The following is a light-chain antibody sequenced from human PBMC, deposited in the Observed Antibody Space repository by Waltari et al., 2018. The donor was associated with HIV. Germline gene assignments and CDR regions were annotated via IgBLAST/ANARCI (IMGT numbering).Light chain of an antibody. Sequence: DIQLTQSPPFLSASVGDRITITCRASQGISSYLTWYQQQPGTAPQHLIYAASTLQSGVPSRFSGSISGTEFTLTISSLQPEDFGTYYCQQLYTYPYSFGQGTKLEI. J-gene: IGKJ2*03. V-gene: IGKV1-9*01. CDR3: QQLYTYPYS. CDR2: AAS. CDR1: QGISSY.